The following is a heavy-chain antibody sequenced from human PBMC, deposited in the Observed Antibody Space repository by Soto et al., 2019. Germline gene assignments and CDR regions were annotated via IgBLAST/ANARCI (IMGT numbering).Heavy chain of an antibody. CDR1: GGSFSVYY. CDR2: INHSGKT. J-gene: IGHJ5*01. Sequence: SETLSLTCAVYGGSFSVYYWSWIRQPPGKGLEWIAEINHSGKTFYNPSLQSRVCISVDTPKNQLSLSLTSVTAADTAVYYCVRGGRSCEIDQCYPWFGSWGPGTLVTVSS. D-gene: IGHD2-2*01. V-gene: IGHV4-34*01. CDR3: VRGGRSCEIDQCYPWFGS.